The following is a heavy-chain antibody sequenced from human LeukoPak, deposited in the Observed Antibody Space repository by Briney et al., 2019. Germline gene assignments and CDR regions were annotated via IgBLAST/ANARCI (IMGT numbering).Heavy chain of an antibody. J-gene: IGHJ4*02. D-gene: IGHD4-17*01. CDR3: ARLYGEYPDY. CDR2: IKQDGSEK. CDR1: GFTFSSYW. Sequence: GGSLRLSCADSGFTFSSYWMSWVRQAPGKGLEWVANIKQDGSEKYYVDSVKGRFTISRDNAKKSLYLQMKGLRAEDTAVYYCARLYGEYPDYWGQGTLVTVSS. V-gene: IGHV3-7*05.